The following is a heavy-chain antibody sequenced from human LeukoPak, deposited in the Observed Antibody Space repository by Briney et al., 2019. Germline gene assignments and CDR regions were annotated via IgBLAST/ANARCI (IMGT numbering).Heavy chain of an antibody. CDR2: IIPIFGTA. CDR1: GGTFSSYA. D-gene: IGHD1-26*01. Sequence: ASVKVSCKASGGTFSSYAISWVRQAPGQGLEWMGRIIPIFGTANYAQKFQGRVTITADKSTSTAYMELSSLRSEDTAAYYCARVVYSGSYFDYWGQGTLVTVSS. J-gene: IGHJ4*02. CDR3: ARVVYSGSYFDY. V-gene: IGHV1-69*06.